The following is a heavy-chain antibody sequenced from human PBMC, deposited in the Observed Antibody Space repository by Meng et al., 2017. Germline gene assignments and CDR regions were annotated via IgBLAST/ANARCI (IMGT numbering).Heavy chain of an antibody. CDR2: FDPEDGET. CDR1: GYTLTELS. CDR3: ATDGSTRNYYYGMDV. Sequence: ASVKVSCRVSGYTLTELSMHWVRQAPGKGLEWMGGFDPEDGETIYAQKFQGRVTMTEDTSTDTAYMELSSLRSEDTAVYYCATDGSTRNYYYGMDVWGQGTTVTVSS. D-gene: IGHD2-2*01. V-gene: IGHV1-24*01. J-gene: IGHJ6*02.